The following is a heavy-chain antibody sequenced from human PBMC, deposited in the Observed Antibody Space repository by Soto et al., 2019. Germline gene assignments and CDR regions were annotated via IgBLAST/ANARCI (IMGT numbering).Heavy chain of an antibody. J-gene: IGHJ1*01. CDR2: IYYSGTP. CDR3: ARVISECSGGVCYHADEYIQH. CDR1: GDSISTYDYY. D-gene: IGHD2-15*01. V-gene: IGHV4-30-4*01. Sequence: PSETLSLTCTVSGDSISTYDYYWSWIRQPPGKVLEWIGYIYYSGTPYYNPSLKSRVTISIDTSKNQFSLKLGSVTAADTAVDYVARVISECSGGVCYHADEYIQHWGQGTLVTVSS.